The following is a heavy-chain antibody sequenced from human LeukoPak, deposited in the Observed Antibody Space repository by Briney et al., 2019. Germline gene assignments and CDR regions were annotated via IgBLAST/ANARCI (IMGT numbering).Heavy chain of an antibody. J-gene: IGHJ5*02. Sequence: PSETLCLTCAVSGGSIISGGYSWSWIRQPPEKGMEWIGNIYHSGSTYHNPSLKSRVTISVDRSKNQFSLKLSSATAADTAVYYCARAVYIVATSSSRNNWFDPWGQGTLVTVSS. CDR2: IYHSGST. D-gene: IGHD5-12*01. V-gene: IGHV4-30-2*01. CDR3: ARAVYIVATSSSRNNWFDP. CDR1: GGSIISGGYS.